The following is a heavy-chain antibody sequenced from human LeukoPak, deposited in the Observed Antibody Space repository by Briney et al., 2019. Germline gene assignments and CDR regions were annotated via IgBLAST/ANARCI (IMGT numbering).Heavy chain of an antibody. CDR1: GFTFSNAW. D-gene: IGHD2-15*01. CDR3: ARGVVVVVAATTEYYFDY. CDR2: IWYDGSNK. Sequence: RRSCAASGFTFSNAWMSWVRQAPGKGLEWVAVIWYDGSNKYYADSVKGRFTISRDNSKNTLYLQMNSLRAEDTAVYYCARGVVVVVAATTEYYFDYWGQGTLVTVSS. V-gene: IGHV3-33*08. J-gene: IGHJ4*02.